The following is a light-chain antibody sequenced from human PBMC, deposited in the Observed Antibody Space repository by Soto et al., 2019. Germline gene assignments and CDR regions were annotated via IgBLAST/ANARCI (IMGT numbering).Light chain of an antibody. CDR1: QNIYYN. CDR3: LQYHNLWA. CDR2: RAS. V-gene: IGKV3-15*01. Sequence: IGVYQSPATLSVYQGESATLSCRASQNIYYNVAWYQHRPGQAPRLLIYRASTRAPGVPARFSGSGSGTEFTLTISSLQPEDFTVYSCLQYHNLWAFGQGTKV. J-gene: IGKJ1*01.